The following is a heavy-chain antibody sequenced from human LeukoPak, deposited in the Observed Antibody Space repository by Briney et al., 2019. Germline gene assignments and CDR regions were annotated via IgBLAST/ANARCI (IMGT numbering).Heavy chain of an antibody. CDR3: ASGPLVWFGELPGDY. D-gene: IGHD3-10*01. V-gene: IGHV3-48*01. J-gene: IGHJ4*02. Sequence: PGGSLRLSCAASGFTFSSYSMNWVRQAPGKGLEWVSYISSSSSTIYYADSVKGRLTISRDNAKNSLYLQMNSLRAEDTAVYYCASGPLVWFGELPGDYWGQGTLVTVSS. CDR2: ISSSSSTI. CDR1: GFTFSSYS.